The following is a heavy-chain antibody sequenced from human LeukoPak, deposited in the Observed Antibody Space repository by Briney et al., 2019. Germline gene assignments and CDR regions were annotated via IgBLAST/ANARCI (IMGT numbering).Heavy chain of an antibody. CDR3: ARVLNYYYYMDV. V-gene: IGHV4-59*11. J-gene: IGHJ6*03. D-gene: IGHD2-8*02. CDR1: GGSISSHY. Sequence: SGTLSLTCTVSGGSISSHYWSWIRQPPGKGLEWIGYIYYSGSTNYNPSLKSRVTISVDTSKNQFSLKLSSVTAADTAVYYCARVLNYYYYMDVWGKGTTVTVSS. CDR2: IYYSGST.